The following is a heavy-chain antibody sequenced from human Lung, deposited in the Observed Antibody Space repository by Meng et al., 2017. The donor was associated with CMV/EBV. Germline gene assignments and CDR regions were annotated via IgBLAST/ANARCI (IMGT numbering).Heavy chain of an antibody. CDR3: ARQAVAGTGGFDY. D-gene: IGHD6-19*01. CDR2: IYPGDADT. V-gene: IGHV5-51*01. J-gene: IGHJ4*02. Sequence: GXSXKISXKVSGYSFTSYWIGWVRQMPGKGLEWMGIIYPGDADTGYSPSFQGQVTMSADKSTTTAYLQWSSLKASDTAIYYCARQAVAGTGGFDYWGQGTXVTVSS. CDR1: GYSFTSYW.